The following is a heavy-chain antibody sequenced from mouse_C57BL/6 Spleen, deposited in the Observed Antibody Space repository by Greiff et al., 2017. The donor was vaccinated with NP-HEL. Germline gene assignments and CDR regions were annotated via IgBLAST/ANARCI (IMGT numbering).Heavy chain of an antibody. J-gene: IGHJ4*01. CDR3: ARRRGGYYVDYYAMDY. Sequence: VQLQQPGAELVRPGTSVKLSCKASGYTFTSYWMHWVKQRPGQCLEWIGVIDPSDSYTNYNQKFKGKATLTVDTSSSTAYMQLSSLTSEDSAVYYCARRRGGYYVDYYAMDYWGQGTSVTVSS. CDR1: GYTFTSYW. V-gene: IGHV1-59*01. D-gene: IGHD2-3*01. CDR2: IDPSDSYT.